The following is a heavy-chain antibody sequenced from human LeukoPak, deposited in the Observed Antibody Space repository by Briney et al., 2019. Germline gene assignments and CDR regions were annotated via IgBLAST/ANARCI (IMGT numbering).Heavy chain of an antibody. V-gene: IGHV3-23*01. CDR1: GFTLSTYA. J-gene: IGHJ6*02. CDR3: PSSIDTAIRYYYYGRDG. CDR2: ISGSGGST. Sequence: GGCLRLSCAACGFTLSTYAMSWVPQAPGEGLRAVSAISGSGGSTYYAESLKGRFTISRHNSKHSLYLQMNSLRVEDTAVYCCPSSIDTAIRYYYYGRDGLGQGGKVSVPS. D-gene: IGHD5-18*01.